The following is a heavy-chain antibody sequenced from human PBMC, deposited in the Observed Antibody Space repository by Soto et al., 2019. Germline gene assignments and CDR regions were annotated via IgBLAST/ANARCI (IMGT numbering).Heavy chain of an antibody. J-gene: IGHJ4*02. V-gene: IGHV1-2*04. CDR2: INPNSGGT. D-gene: IGHD7-27*01. CDR3: ASGPSNNWGNFDY. Sequence: ASVKVSCKASGYTFTGYYMNWVRQAPGQGLEWMGWINPNSGGTNYAQKFQGWVTMTRDTSISTAYMELSRLRSDDTAVYYCASGPSNNWGNFDYWGQGTLVTVSS. CDR1: GYTFTGYY.